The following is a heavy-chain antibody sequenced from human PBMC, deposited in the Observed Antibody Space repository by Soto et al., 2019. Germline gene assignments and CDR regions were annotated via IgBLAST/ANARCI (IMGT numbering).Heavy chain of an antibody. CDR1: GFTFGNYA. D-gene: IGHD6-19*01. CDR2: ISANGGST. CDR3: AKDSYSSGWYYFDC. Sequence: QPGGSLRRSCAASGFTFGNYAMSWVRQAPGKGLEWVSGISANGGSTYYADSVKGRFTISRDNSKNTLYLQMSSLRAEDTAAYYCAKDSYSSGWYYFDCWGQGILVTVSS. V-gene: IGHV3-23*01. J-gene: IGHJ4*02.